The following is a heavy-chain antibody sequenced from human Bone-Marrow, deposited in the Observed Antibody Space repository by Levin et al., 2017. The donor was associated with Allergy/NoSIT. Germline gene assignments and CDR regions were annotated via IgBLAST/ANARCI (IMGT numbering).Heavy chain of an antibody. V-gene: IGHV3-7*01. CDR1: EFTLSNYW. CDR2: IKQDGSEK. Sequence: PGGSLRLSCAASEFTLSNYWMCWVRQAAGKGLEWVANIKQDGSEKYYVDSVKGRFTISRDNAKNSLFLQMNYVRPEDTALYYCVRLDYGRIEFWGQGTLVTVSS. D-gene: IGHD3-16*01. J-gene: IGHJ4*02. CDR3: VRLDYGRIEF.